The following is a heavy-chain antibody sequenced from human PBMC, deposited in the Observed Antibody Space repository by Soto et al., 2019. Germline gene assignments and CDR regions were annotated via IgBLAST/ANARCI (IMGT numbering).Heavy chain of an antibody. Sequence: EVQLVESGGGLVQPGGSLRLSCAASGFTFSDHYMDWVRQAPGKGLEWVGRTRNKANSYTTEYAASVKGRFTISRDDSKNSLYLQMNSLKTEDTAVYYCASLRGMDVWGQGTTVTVSS. CDR1: GFTFSDHY. CDR3: ASLRGMDV. CDR2: TRNKANSYTT. D-gene: IGHD4-17*01. J-gene: IGHJ6*02. V-gene: IGHV3-72*01.